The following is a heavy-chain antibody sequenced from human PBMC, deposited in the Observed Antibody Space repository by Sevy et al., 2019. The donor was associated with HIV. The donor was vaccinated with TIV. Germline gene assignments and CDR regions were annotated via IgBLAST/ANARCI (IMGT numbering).Heavy chain of an antibody. CDR3: ARGGGNGWYYFDY. V-gene: IGHV1-69*13. D-gene: IGHD6-19*01. CDR2: IIPILGTV. J-gene: IGHJ4*02. CDR1: GGTFSSYG. Sequence: VKVSCKASGGTFSSYGISWVRQAPGQGLEWTGGIIPILGTVNYAQKFQGRVTITADESTKTAYMELSSLRSEDTAVYYRARGGGNGWYYFDYWGQETLVIVSS.